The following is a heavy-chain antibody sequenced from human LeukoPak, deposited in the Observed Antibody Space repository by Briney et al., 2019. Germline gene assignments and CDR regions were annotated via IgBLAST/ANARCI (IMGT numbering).Heavy chain of an antibody. CDR1: GYTFTSYA. D-gene: IGHD5-18*01. Sequence: GASVKVSCKASGYTFTSYAMHWVRQAPGQSLEWMGWINAGNGNTKYSQKFQGRVTITRDTSASTAYMELSSLRSEDTAVYYCARGRGLQLWSYFDYWGQGTLVTVSS. CDR3: ARGRGLQLWSYFDY. CDR2: INAGNGNT. J-gene: IGHJ4*02. V-gene: IGHV1-3*01.